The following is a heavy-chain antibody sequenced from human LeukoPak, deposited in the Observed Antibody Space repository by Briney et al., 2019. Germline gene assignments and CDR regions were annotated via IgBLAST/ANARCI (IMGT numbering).Heavy chain of an antibody. CDR2: IYTSGST. CDR3: ARDSFSVTGYYYYYGMDV. Sequence: SETLSLTCTVSGGSISSYYWSWIRQPAGNGLEWIGRIYTSGSTNYNPSLKSRVTLSVDTSKNQCSLMLSPVTASDTAVYYCARDSFSVTGYYYYYGMDVSAQGTTVTVSS. D-gene: IGHD2-21*02. V-gene: IGHV4-4*07. J-gene: IGHJ6*02. CDR1: GGSISSYY.